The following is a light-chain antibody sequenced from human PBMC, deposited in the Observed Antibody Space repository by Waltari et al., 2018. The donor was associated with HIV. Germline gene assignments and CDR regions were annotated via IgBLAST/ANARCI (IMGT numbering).Light chain of an antibody. CDR2: LGS. CDR1: QSLLHSNGYNY. J-gene: IGKJ4*01. CDR3: MQPLQLPLT. Sequence: EIVMTQSPLSLPVTPGEPASFSCRSSQSLLHSNGYNYLDWYLQRPGQSPQLLIYLGSTRASGVPDRLSGSGSGTDFTLTISRVEAEDVGVYYCMQPLQLPLTFGGGTKVEIK. V-gene: IGKV2-28*01.